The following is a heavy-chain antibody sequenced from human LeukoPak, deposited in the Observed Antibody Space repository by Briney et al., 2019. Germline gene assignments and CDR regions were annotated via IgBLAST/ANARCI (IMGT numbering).Heavy chain of an antibody. J-gene: IGHJ4*02. V-gene: IGHV3-74*01. Sequence: GGSLRLSCEGSGYSFSSFWMHWVRQAPGEGLVWVSRFNEDGGITNYADFAKGRFHISRDNARNTLYLQMNSLSADDTAVYYCTRDIGGRSAYWGQGALVTVSS. CDR1: GYSFSSFW. D-gene: IGHD3-16*01. CDR3: TRDIGGRSAY. CDR2: FNEDGGIT.